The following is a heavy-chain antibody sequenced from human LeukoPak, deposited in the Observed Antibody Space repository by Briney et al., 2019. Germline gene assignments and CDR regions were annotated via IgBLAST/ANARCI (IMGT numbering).Heavy chain of an antibody. CDR3: AKPIVATIMADY. CDR1: GYTFSSYA. CDR2: ITGDGGST. V-gene: IGHV3-43*02. Sequence: GGSLRLSCAASGYTFSSYAMSWVRQAPGKGLEWVSLITGDGGSTYYADSVKGRFTISRDNSKNSLYLQMNTLRTEDTALYYCAKPIVATIMADYWGQGTLVTVSS. D-gene: IGHD5-12*01. J-gene: IGHJ4*02.